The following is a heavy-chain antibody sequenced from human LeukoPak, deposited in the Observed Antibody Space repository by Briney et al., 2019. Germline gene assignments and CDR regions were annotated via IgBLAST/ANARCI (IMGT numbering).Heavy chain of an antibody. D-gene: IGHD2-15*01. CDR1: GFTFTNYA. Sequence: GGSLRLSCAASGFTFTNYAILWVRQAPGKGLEWVAVISYDGSNKYYADSVKGRFTISRDNSKNTLFLQMNSLRAEDTALYYCARAHIVVVVAAPDYWGQGTLVTVSS. V-gene: IGHV3-30-3*01. J-gene: IGHJ4*02. CDR2: ISYDGSNK. CDR3: ARAHIVVVVAAPDY.